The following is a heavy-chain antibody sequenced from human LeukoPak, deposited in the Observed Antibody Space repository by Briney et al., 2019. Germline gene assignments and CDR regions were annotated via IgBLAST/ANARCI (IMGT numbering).Heavy chain of an antibody. CDR2: ISGSGGST. V-gene: IGHV3-23*01. CDR1: GFTFRSYA. CDR3: AKGAYCGGNCSGATDFDY. Sequence: GGSLRLSCAASGFTFRSYARSWVRQAPGKGLEWVSAISGSGGSTYYADPVKGRFTISRDNPKNTLDLQMNSLRAEDTAVYYCAKGAYCGGNCSGATDFDYWGQGTLVTVSA. D-gene: IGHD2-21*02. J-gene: IGHJ4*02.